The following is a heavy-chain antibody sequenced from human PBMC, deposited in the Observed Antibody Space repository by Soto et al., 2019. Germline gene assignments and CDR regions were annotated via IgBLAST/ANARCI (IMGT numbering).Heavy chain of an antibody. V-gene: IGHV4-59*01. CDR1: RASISSSY. CDR2: IYHSRSK. Sequence: SSETLSLTCTVSRASISSSYWSGIRRRPGKGLEWIGYIYHSRSKKYNPSLKSRVTISVDKYKNQFSVKLSSVTAADTAVYYCERVWGLDYIEPWGQGNRVTVS. D-gene: IGHD7-27*01. CDR3: ERVWGLDYIEP. J-gene: IGHJ5*02.